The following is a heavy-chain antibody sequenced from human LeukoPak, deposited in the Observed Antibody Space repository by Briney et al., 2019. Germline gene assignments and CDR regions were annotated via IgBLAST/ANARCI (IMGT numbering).Heavy chain of an antibody. CDR3: ARTTYYYGSGSYYNFDY. D-gene: IGHD3-10*01. CDR2: IYYSGST. CDR1: GGSISSGGYY. Sequence: SQTLSLTCTVSGGSISSGGYYWSWIRQHPGKGLEWIGYIYYSGSTYYNPSLKSRVTISVDTSKNQFSLKLRSVTAADTAVYYCARTTYYYGSGSYYNFDYWGQGTLVTVSS. V-gene: IGHV4-31*03. J-gene: IGHJ4*02.